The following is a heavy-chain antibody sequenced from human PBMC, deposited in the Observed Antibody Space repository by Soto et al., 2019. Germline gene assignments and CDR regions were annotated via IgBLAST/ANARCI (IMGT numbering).Heavy chain of an antibody. CDR3: AKDAGIAAAGWYDAFDI. D-gene: IGHD6-13*01. V-gene: IGHV3-9*01. J-gene: IGHJ3*02. Sequence: EVQLVESGGGLVQPGRSLRLSCAASGFTFDDYAMHWVRQAPGKGLEWVSGISWNSGSIGYADSVKGRFTISRDNAKNSLYLQMNSLGAEDTALYYCAKDAGIAAAGWYDAFDIWGPATMVTVSS. CDR2: ISWNSGSI. CDR1: GFTFDDYA.